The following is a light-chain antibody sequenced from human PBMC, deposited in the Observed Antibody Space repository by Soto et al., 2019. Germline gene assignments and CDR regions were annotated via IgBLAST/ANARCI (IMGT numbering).Light chain of an antibody. J-gene: IGLJ1*01. CDR2: GNI. CDR3: QSYDSSLSALYV. Sequence: QSVLTQPPSVSGAPGQRVTISCTGSNSNIGAGYDVHWYQQFPGTAPKLLIYGNINRPSGVPDPFSGSKSGTSASLAITGLQAEDEADYYCQSYDSSLSALYVFGPGTKVTVL. CDR1: NSNIGAGYD. V-gene: IGLV1-40*01.